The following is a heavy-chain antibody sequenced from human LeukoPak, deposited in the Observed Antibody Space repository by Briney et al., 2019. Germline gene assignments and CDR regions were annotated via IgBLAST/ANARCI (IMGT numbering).Heavy chain of an antibody. V-gene: IGHV1-18*01. CDR2: IIAYNGTA. J-gene: IGHJ5*02. Sequence: GALKVSSKASRYTFTSYSISCVRQTPRQRGECMGWIIAYNGTANYAQKLQGRVTMTTDTSTSTAYMELRSLRSDDTAVYYCASDTNYYDSSGLPSFDAGGQGTLVTVSS. CDR1: RYTFTSYS. D-gene: IGHD3-22*01. CDR3: ASDTNYYDSSGLPSFDA.